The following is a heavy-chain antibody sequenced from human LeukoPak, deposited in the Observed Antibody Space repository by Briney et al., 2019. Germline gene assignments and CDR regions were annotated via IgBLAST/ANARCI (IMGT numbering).Heavy chain of an antibody. J-gene: IGHJ4*02. CDR1: GGSISSYH. Sequence: SETLSLTCSVSGGSISSYHWTWIRQPPGKGLEWIGHIYYSGSTNYNPSLKSRVTISVDTSKKQFFLKLSSVTAADTALYYCARGGYCSSTSCYVFDSWGQGTLVTVSS. CDR2: IYYSGST. V-gene: IGHV4-59*12. D-gene: IGHD2-2*01. CDR3: ARGGYCSSTSCYVFDS.